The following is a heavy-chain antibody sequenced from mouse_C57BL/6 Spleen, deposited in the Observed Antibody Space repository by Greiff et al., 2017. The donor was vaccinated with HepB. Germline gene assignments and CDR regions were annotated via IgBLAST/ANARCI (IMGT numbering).Heavy chain of an antibody. CDR2: IWSGGST. D-gene: IGHD2-4*01. J-gene: IGHJ4*01. V-gene: IGHV2-2*01. Sequence: QVHVKQSGPGLVQPSQSLSITCTVSGFSLTSYGVHWVRQSPGKGLEWLGVIWSGGSTDYNAAFISRLSISKDNSKSQVFFKMNSLQADDTAIYYCARKRDYDDYAMDYWGQGTSVTVSS. CDR1: GFSLTSYG. CDR3: ARKRDYDDYAMDY.